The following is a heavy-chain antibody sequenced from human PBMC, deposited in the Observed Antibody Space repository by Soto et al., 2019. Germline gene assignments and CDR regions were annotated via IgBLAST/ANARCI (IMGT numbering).Heavy chain of an antibody. CDR3: AKDLPIAARNYYYYGMDV. Sequence: SLRLSCAASGFTFSSYGMHWVRQAPGKGLEWVAVISYDGSNKYYADSVKGRFTISRDNSKNTLYLQMNSLRAEDTAVYYCAKDLPIAARNYYYYGMDVWGQGTTVTVSS. V-gene: IGHV3-30*18. CDR1: GFTFSSYG. D-gene: IGHD6-6*01. J-gene: IGHJ6*02. CDR2: ISYDGSNK.